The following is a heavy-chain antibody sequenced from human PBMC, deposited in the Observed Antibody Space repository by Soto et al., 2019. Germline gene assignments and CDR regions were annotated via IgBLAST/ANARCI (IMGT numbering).Heavy chain of an antibody. CDR3: ARNTYYDILTGPRNIYYFDY. CDR1: GYTFTSYY. CDR2: INPSGGST. D-gene: IGHD3-9*01. Sequence: QVQLVQSGAEVKKPGASVKVSCKASGYTFTSYYMHWVRQAPGQGLEWMGIINPSGGSTSYAQKFQGRVTMTRDTSTSTVYMELSSRRSEDTAVYYCARNTYYDILTGPRNIYYFDYWGQGTLVTVSS. V-gene: IGHV1-46*03. J-gene: IGHJ4*02.